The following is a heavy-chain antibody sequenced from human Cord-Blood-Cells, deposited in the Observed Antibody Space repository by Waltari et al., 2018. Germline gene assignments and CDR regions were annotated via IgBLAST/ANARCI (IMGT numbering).Heavy chain of an antibody. CDR1: GFTFSSYA. D-gene: IGHD5-12*01. J-gene: IGHJ4*02. CDR3: AKGEGRDGYNLDY. V-gene: IGHV3-23*01. CDR2: ISGSGGST. Sequence: EVQLLESGGGLVKPGGSLRLSCAASGFTFSSYAMSWVRQAPGKGLEWVSAISGSGGSTYYADSVKGRFTISRDNSKNTLYLQMNSLRAEDTAVYYCAKGEGRDGYNLDYWGQGTLVTVSS.